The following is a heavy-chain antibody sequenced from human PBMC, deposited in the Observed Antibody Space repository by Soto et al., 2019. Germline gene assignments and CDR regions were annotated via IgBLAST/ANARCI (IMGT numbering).Heavy chain of an antibody. D-gene: IGHD6-13*01. J-gene: IGHJ4*02. V-gene: IGHV3-9*01. CDR1: GFTFDDYA. CDR2: ISWDSAVI. CDR3: AKDRGSSSWDPFFDF. Sequence: EMELVESGGGFIEPGRSLRLSCAASGFTFDDYAIHWVRQAPGKGLEWVSGISWDSAVIDYAVSVKGRFTIGRDNARNSLYLHMNNLRPEDTALYFCAKDRGSSSWDPFFDFWGRGTLVTVSS.